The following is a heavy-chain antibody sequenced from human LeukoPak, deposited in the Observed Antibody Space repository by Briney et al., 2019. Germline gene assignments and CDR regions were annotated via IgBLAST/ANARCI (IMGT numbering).Heavy chain of an antibody. V-gene: IGHV1-69*04. CDR3: ARECPDYYDSSGYYSRRSGWFDP. CDR2: IIPILGIA. CDR1: GGTFSSYD. D-gene: IGHD3-22*01. Sequence: SVKVSCKASGGTFSSYDISWVRQAPGQGLEWMGRIIPILGIANYAQKFQGRVTITADKSTSTAYMELSSLRSEDTAVYYCARECPDYYDSSGYYSRRSGWFDPWGQGTLVTVSS. J-gene: IGHJ5*02.